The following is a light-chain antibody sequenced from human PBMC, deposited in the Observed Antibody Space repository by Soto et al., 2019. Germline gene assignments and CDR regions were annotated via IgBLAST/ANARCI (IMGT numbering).Light chain of an antibody. Sequence: EIVMTQSPATLSVSPGERATLSCRASQSISSSLAWYQLKPGQAPRLLIYGASTRATGIPARLSGSGSGTEVTLTISSLQSEDFAVYYCQQYNDWRYSFGQGTKLEIK. CDR2: GAS. CDR1: QSISSS. V-gene: IGKV3-15*01. J-gene: IGKJ2*03. CDR3: QQYNDWRYS.